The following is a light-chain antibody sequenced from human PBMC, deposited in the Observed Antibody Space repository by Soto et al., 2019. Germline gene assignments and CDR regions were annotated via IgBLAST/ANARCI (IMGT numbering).Light chain of an antibody. CDR3: NSYAGSNKVV. CDR2: EVS. V-gene: IGLV2-8*01. J-gene: IGLJ2*01. CDR1: SSDVGGYNY. Sequence: QSALIQPPSASGSPGQSVTISCTGTSSDVGGYNYVSWYQQRPGKAPKLMIYEVSKRPSGVPDRFSGSKSGNTASLTVSGLQAEDEADYYCNSYAGSNKVVFGGGTKLTVL.